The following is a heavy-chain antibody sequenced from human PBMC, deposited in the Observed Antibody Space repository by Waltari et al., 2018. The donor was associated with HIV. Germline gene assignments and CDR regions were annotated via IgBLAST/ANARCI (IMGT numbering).Heavy chain of an antibody. V-gene: IGHV3-7*01. CDR2: IKDDGSEK. CDR1: GFTFTNYW. J-gene: IGHJ6*02. D-gene: IGHD1-26*01. Sequence: EVQLMESGGGLVQSGGSLSLPCAASGFTFTNYWMSWVRQTPGKGLEWVAYIKDDGSEKYYMGSVKGRFTISRDNAKNSMFLQMNSLRAEDTAVYYCARIGTFPHNYAIDFWGQGTTVTVSS. CDR3: ARIGTFPHNYAIDF.